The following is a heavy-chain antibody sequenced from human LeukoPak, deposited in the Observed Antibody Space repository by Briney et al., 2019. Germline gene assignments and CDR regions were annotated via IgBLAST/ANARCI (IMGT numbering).Heavy chain of an antibody. D-gene: IGHD3-22*01. CDR1: GGTFSSYA. CDR2: IIPIFGTA. Sequence: VAPVKVSCKASGGTFSSYAISWVRQAPGQGLEWMGGIIPIFGTANYAQKFQGRVTITTDESTSTAYMELSSLRSEDTAVYYCARQRLAYYYDSSGYPFDYWGQGTLVTVSS. J-gene: IGHJ4*02. CDR3: ARQRLAYYYDSSGYPFDY. V-gene: IGHV1-69*05.